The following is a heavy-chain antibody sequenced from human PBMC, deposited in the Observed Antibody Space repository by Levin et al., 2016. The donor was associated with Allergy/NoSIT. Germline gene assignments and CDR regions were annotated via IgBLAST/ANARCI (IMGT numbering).Heavy chain of an antibody. CDR3: ARGLGLFDY. D-gene: IGHD5-18*01. J-gene: IGHJ4*02. CDR1: GGSFSIYY. V-gene: IGHV4-34*01. CDR2: IHHSGGT. Sequence: SETLSLTCAVYGGSFSIYYWTWIRQAPGKGLEWIGEIHHSGGTKYNPSLKSRVTISVDSSKNQFSLNLTSVTAADTAVYYCARGLGLFDYWGQGTLVTVSS.